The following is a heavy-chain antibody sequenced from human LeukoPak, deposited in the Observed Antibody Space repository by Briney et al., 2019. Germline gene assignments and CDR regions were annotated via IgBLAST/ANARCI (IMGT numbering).Heavy chain of an antibody. CDR2: IYYSGST. Sequence: SETLSLTCTVSGGSISSYYWSWIRQPPGKGLEWIRYIYYSGSTNYNPSLKSRVTISVDTSKNQFSLKLSSVTAADTAVYYCARDKATYATMVRGPYGMDVWGQGTTATVSS. CDR3: ARDKATYATMVRGPYGMDV. CDR1: GGSISSYY. J-gene: IGHJ6*02. V-gene: IGHV4-59*01. D-gene: IGHD3-10*01.